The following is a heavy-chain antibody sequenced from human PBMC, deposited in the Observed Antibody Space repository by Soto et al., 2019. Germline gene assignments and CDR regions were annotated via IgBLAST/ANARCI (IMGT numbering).Heavy chain of an antibody. CDR1: GYTFTSCG. Sequence: ASVKVSCKASGYTFTSCGISWVRQAPGQGLEWMGWISAYNGNTNYAQKLQGRVTMTTDTSTSTAYMELRSLRSDDTAVYYCARDRGIQLGYGMDVWGQGTTVTVSS. V-gene: IGHV1-18*04. D-gene: IGHD5-18*01. CDR2: ISAYNGNT. J-gene: IGHJ6*02. CDR3: ARDRGIQLGYGMDV.